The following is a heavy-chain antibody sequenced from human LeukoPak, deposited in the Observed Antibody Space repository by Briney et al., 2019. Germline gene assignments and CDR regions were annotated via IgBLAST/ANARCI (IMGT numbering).Heavy chain of an antibody. V-gene: IGHV3-21*01. Sequence: PGGSLRLSCADSGFLFSDFIDHTMVWVRRAPGRGLEWVSYISSSSTSISYADSVRGRFSISRDNAQRSLYLHMNSLRDEDTAVYYCAREFSVVGNFDYWGQGTLVIVSS. CDR3: AREFSVVGNFDY. D-gene: IGHD2-21*01. J-gene: IGHJ4*02. CDR1: GFLFSDFIDHT. CDR2: ISSSSTSI.